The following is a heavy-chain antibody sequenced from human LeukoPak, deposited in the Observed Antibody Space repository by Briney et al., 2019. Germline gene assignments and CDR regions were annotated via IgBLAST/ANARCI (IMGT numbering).Heavy chain of an antibody. CDR1: GFTFSSYG. J-gene: IGHJ4*02. Sequence: GGSLRLSCAASGFTFSSYGMHWVRQAPGKGLEWVAVIWYDGSNKYYAESVKGRFTISRDNSKNTLYLQMNSLRAEDTAVYYCARDIGAYQLPLYYFDYWGQGTLVTVSS. CDR2: IWYDGSNK. CDR3: ARDIGAYQLPLYYFDY. D-gene: IGHD2-2*01. V-gene: IGHV3-33*01.